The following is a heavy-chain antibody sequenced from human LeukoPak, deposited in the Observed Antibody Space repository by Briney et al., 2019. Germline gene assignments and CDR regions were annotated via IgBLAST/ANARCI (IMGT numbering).Heavy chain of an antibody. CDR2: ISGGGDSA. CDR1: GFTFSDYA. Sequence: GGSLRLSCAASGFTFSDYAMTWVRQTPGKGLEWVSVISGGGDSADYADSMKGRFTISRDNSKNSLYLQMNSLRAEDTAVYYCARDPIHSSGYHYWGQGTLVTVSS. J-gene: IGHJ4*02. D-gene: IGHD3-22*01. CDR3: ARDPIHSSGYHY. V-gene: IGHV3-23*01.